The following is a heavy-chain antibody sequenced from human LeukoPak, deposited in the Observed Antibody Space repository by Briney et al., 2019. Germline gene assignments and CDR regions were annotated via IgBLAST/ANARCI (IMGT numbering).Heavy chain of an antibody. V-gene: IGHV3-23*01. CDR3: AKDLKGYYGSGSYPH. CDR1: GFTFSRYA. CDR2: ISGSGGST. Sequence: GGSLRLSCAASGFTFSRYAMSWVRQAPGKGLEWVSAISGSGGSTFYTDSVKGRFTISRDNSKNTLYLQMNSLRAEDTAVYYCAKDLKGYYGSGSYPHWGQGTLVTVSS. J-gene: IGHJ4*02. D-gene: IGHD3-10*01.